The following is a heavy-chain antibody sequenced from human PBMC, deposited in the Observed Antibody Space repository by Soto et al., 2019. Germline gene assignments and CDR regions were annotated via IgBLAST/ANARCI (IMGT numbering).Heavy chain of an antibody. CDR2: IYWDDDK. Sequence: QITVKESGLTLVKPTETLTLTCTFSGFSLSSIGMGVGWIRQPPGKALEWLALIYWDDDKRYSPSLSSRLTITKDPSKNEVDLTMTNMDPVDTATYYCARLTGGVYDSGRLWEKFDYWGQGTLVTVSS. V-gene: IGHV2-5*02. D-gene: IGHD5-12*01. J-gene: IGHJ4*02. CDR1: GFSLSSIGMG. CDR3: ARLTGGVYDSGRLWEKFDY.